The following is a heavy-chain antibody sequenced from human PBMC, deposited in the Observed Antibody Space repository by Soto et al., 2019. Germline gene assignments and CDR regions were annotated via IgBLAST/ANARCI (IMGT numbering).Heavy chain of an antibody. CDR2: ISYTGST. D-gene: IGHD2-15*01. CDR3: ARDRGCSGGSCYQNWFDP. Sequence: PSETLSLTCTVSGDSVSSGRDYWSWIRQPPGKGLEWIAYISYTGSTNYDPSLKSRVTISVDTSKNQFSLRLSSVTAADTAVYYCARDRGCSGGSCYQNWFDPWGQGTLVTVSS. J-gene: IGHJ5*02. V-gene: IGHV4-61*01. CDR1: GDSVSSGRDY.